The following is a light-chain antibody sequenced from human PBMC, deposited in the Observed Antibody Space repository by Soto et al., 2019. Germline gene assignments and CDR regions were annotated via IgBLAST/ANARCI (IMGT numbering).Light chain of an antibody. J-gene: IGLJ2*01. V-gene: IGLV2-14*01. CDR3: SSYTTIKTVV. CDR1: SSDIGTYNY. CDR2: EVS. Sequence: QSVLTQPASVSGSPGQSITISCTGTSSDIGTYNYVSWFQHHPGTAPKLIIFEVSNRPSGISDRFSGFKSANTAYLTISGVQPEDEADYHCSSYTTIKTVVFGGGTKVTVL.